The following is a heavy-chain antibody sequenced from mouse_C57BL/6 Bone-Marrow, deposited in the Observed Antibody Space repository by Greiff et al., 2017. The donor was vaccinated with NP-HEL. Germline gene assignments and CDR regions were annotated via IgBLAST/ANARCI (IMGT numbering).Heavy chain of an antibody. Sequence: EVMLVESGGDLVKPGGSLKLSCAASGFTFSSYGMSWVRQTPDKRLEWVATISSGGSYTYYPDSVKGRFTISRDNAKNTLYMQMSSLKSEDTAMYYCARQYYSNYFDYGGQGTTLTVSS. D-gene: IGHD2-5*01. CDR2: ISSGGSYT. V-gene: IGHV5-6*02. CDR1: GFTFSSYG. CDR3: ARQYYSNYFDY. J-gene: IGHJ2*01.